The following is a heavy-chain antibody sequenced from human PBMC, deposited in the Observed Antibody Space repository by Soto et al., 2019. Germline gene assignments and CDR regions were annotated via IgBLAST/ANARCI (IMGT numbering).Heavy chain of an antibody. CDR1: GFTFSSYD. J-gene: IGHJ5*02. V-gene: IGHV3-21*01. D-gene: IGHD2-8*01. CDR3: VMSRTAPMLRHNWFDP. CDR2: ITTSGSYL. Sequence: EVQLVESGGGLVKPGGSLRLSCAASGFTFSSYDMNWVRQAPGKGLEYVSSITTSGSYLYYGDSVRGRFTISRDNAKNSLFLQMDSLRAEDTAVYYCVMSRTAPMLRHNWFDPWGQGTLVTVSS.